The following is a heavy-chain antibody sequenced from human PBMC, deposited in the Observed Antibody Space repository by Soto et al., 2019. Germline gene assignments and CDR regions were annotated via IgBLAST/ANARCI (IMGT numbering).Heavy chain of an antibody. CDR1: GGSISSSSYY. Sequence: SETLSLTFTVSGGSISSSSYYWGWIRQPPGKGLEWIGSIYYSGSTYHNPSLKSRVTISVDTSKNQFSLKLSSVTAADTAVYYCAKVRSEMSAPYQEYFQRWGQGTLVTVSS. V-gene: IGHV4-39*02. D-gene: IGHD2-2*01. CDR3: AKVRSEMSAPYQEYFQR. CDR2: IYYSGST. J-gene: IGHJ1*01.